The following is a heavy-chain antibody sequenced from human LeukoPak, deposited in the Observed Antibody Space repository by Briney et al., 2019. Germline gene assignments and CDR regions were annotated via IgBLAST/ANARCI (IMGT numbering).Heavy chain of an antibody. V-gene: IGHV3-30*02. CDR1: GFTFSIHA. CDR3: AKDVVGQQWLENY. J-gene: IGHJ4*02. D-gene: IGHD6-19*01. CDR2: IQYDGSNK. Sequence: GGSLRLSCAASGFTFSIHAMSWVRQAPGKGLEWVAFIQYDGSNKLYGDSVKGRFTISRDNSKNTLYLQMNSLRPEDTAVYYCAKDVVGQQWLENYWGQGTLVTVSS.